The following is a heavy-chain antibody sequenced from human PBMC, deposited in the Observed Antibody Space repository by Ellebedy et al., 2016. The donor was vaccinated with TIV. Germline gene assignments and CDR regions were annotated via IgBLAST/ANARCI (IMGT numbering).Heavy chain of an antibody. CDR1: GITFSTY. CDR3: ARGGIAGTSRDNWFDS. V-gene: IGHV3-30*04. J-gene: IGHJ5*01. Sequence: GESLKISCAASGITFSTYMHWVRQAPGKGLEWVATISSDGTGKYFADSVKGRFIISRDNSRNTLYLQMGSLRAEDTAVYYCARGGIAGTSRDNWFDSWGQGTLVTVSS. D-gene: IGHD6-13*01. CDR2: ISSDGTGK.